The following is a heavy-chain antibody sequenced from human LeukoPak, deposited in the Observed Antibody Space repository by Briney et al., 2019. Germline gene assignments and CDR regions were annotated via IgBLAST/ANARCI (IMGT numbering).Heavy chain of an antibody. V-gene: IGHV3-30*03. CDR3: ATTRDYSGSLINFSEY. CDR2: ISYDGSNK. CDR1: GFTFSSYG. J-gene: IGHJ4*02. D-gene: IGHD1-26*01. Sequence: PGGSLRLSCAASGFTFSSYGMHWVRQAPGKGLEWVAVISYDGSNKYYADSVKGRFTISRDNSKNTLYLQMNSLRAEDTAVYYCATTRDYSGSLINFSEYWGQGTLVTVSS.